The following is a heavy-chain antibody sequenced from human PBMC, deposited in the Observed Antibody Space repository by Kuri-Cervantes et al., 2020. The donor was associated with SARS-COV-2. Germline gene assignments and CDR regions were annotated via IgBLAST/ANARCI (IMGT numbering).Heavy chain of an antibody. V-gene: IGHV4-59*12. D-gene: IGHD6-13*01. CDR1: GGSISSYY. Sequence: SETLSLTCTVSGGSISSYYWSWIRQPPGKGLEWIGYIYHSGSTYYNPSLKSRVTISVDRSKNQFSLKLSSVTAEDTAVYYCAKRYSSSWTGPSPFDYWGQGTLVTVSS. CDR2: IYHSGST. J-gene: IGHJ4*02. CDR3: AKRYSSSWTGPSPFDY.